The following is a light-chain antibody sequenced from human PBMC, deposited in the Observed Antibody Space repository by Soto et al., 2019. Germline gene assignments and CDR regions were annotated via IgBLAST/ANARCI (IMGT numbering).Light chain of an antibody. J-gene: IGKJ1*01. CDR2: DAS. CDR3: QQYNNWPQT. V-gene: IGKV1-5*01. Sequence: DIQMTQSPSTLSASVGDRVTITCRASQSISTWLAWYQQKPGKAPKLLIYDASSLQSGVPSRFSGHGSGTDFTLTISSLQPDDFAEYHCQQYNNWPQTFGQGTKVDI. CDR1: QSISTW.